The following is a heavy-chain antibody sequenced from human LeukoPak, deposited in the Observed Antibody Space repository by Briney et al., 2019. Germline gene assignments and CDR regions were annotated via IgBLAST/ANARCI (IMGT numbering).Heavy chain of an antibody. J-gene: IGHJ6*03. V-gene: IGHV1-2*02. D-gene: IGHD3-16*01. CDR3: AKAPRFGDHATEYYYYMHV. Sequence: ASVKVSCKASGYTFTGYYMHWVRQAPGQGLEWMGWINPNSGVTKHAQKFQGRVTMTRDTSISTAYMELSRLRSDDTAVYYCAKAPRFGDHATEYYYYMHVWGKGTTVTVSS. CDR1: GYTFTGYY. CDR2: INPNSGVT.